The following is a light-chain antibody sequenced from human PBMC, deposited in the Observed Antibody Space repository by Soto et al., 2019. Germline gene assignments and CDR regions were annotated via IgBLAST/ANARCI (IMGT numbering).Light chain of an antibody. CDR2: EVS. V-gene: IGLV2-14*01. CDR3: SSYTSSSSYV. Sequence: QSALTQPASVSGSPGQSITISCSGTSSDVGGYNYVSWYQQHPGKAPKLIIYEVSDRPSGVSSRFSGSKSGNTASLTISGLQAEDEADYYCSSYTSSSSYVFGIGTKLTVL. J-gene: IGLJ1*01. CDR1: SSDVGGYNY.